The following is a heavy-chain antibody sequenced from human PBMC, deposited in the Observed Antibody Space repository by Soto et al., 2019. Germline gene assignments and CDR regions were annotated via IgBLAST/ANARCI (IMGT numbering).Heavy chain of an antibody. Sequence: GGSLRLSCAASGFTFSNAWMNWVRQAPGKGLEWVGRIKSKTDGGTTDYAAPVKGRFTISRDDSKNTLYLQMNSLKTEDTAVYYCTTDRPIVVVVAATRLYNWFDPWGQGTLVTVSS. D-gene: IGHD2-15*01. J-gene: IGHJ5*02. CDR1: GFTFSNAW. CDR2: IKSKTDGGTT. V-gene: IGHV3-15*07. CDR3: TTDRPIVVVVAATRLYNWFDP.